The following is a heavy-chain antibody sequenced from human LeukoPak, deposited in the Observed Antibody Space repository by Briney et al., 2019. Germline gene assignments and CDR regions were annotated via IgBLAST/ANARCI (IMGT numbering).Heavy chain of an antibody. Sequence: GGSLRLSCAASGFTFSSYWMHWVRQAPGKGLVWVSRISPDGSDTTYAGSVKGRFTISRDNAKNTLYLQMSSLGAEDAAVYYCARDMWGTFDYWGQGALVTVSS. CDR1: GFTFSSYW. D-gene: IGHD7-27*01. CDR2: ISPDGSDT. V-gene: IGHV3-74*01. J-gene: IGHJ4*02. CDR3: ARDMWGTFDY.